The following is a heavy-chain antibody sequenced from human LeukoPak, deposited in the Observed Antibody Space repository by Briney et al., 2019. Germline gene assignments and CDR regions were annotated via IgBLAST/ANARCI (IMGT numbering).Heavy chain of an antibody. CDR3: ARALYDSSDSDAFDI. D-gene: IGHD3-22*01. Sequence: GGSLRLSCAASGFTFNNYEMNWVRQAPGKGLEWVSYISSTSGTKDYADSVKGRFTISRDSAKDSLYLQMNSLRAEDTAVYHCARALYDSSDSDAFDIWGQGTMVTVSS. CDR1: GFTFNNYE. J-gene: IGHJ3*02. CDR2: ISSTSGTK. V-gene: IGHV3-48*03.